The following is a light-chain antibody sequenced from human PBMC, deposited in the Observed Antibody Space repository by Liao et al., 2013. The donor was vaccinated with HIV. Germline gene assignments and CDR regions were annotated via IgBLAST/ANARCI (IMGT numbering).Light chain of an antibody. J-gene: IGLJ2*01. CDR3: QAWDSSTVV. CDR2: QDT. Sequence: SDELTQPSSVSVSPGQTASITCSGDELGNKYASWYQQRPGQSPVLVIYQDTKRPSGIPERFSGSNSGNTATLTISGTQAMGEADYYCQAWDSSTVVFGGGTKLTVL. V-gene: IGLV3-1*01. CDR1: ELGNKY.